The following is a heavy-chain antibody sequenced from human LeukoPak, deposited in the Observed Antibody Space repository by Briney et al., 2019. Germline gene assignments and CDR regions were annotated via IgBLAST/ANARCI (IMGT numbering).Heavy chain of an antibody. V-gene: IGHV4-34*01. D-gene: IGHD3-3*01. CDR1: GGSFSGYY. Sequence: KPSETLSLTCAVYGGSFSGYYWSWIRQPPGKGLEWIGEINHSGSTNYNPSLKSRVTISVDTSKNQFSLKLSSVTAADTAVYYCARGHRNDFWSGYYIRSRAFDIWGQGTMVTVSS. J-gene: IGHJ3*02. CDR3: ARGHRNDFWSGYYIRSRAFDI. CDR2: INHSGST.